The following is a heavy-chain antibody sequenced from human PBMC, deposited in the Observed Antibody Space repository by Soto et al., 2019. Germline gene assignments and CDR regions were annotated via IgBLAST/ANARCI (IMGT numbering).Heavy chain of an antibody. CDR3: ARAHCSNGICYAFDI. CDR2: IHHSGDT. J-gene: IGHJ3*02. D-gene: IGHD2-8*01. V-gene: IGHV4-59*01. CDR1: GGSMSFYS. Sequence: QVQLQESGPGLVEPSETLSLTFAVSGGSMSFYSWSWIRQPPGKGLEWIGYIHHSGDTDYNPSLKSRVTISVDRPQNQLSLKLTSVTTADTAVYYCARAHCSNGICYAFDIWGPGTKVTVSS.